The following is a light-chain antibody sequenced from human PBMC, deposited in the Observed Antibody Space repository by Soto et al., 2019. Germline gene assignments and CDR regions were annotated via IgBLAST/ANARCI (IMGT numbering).Light chain of an antibody. V-gene: IGLV1-44*01. CDR1: SSNIGSET. CDR3: AVWDDSLNGYV. Sequence: LTQPPSASGTPGQRVTISCSGSSSNIGSETVNWYQQVPGTAPKLLIYGNNQRPSGVPDRFSGSKSGTSASLAISGLQSEDEADYYCAVWDDSLNGYVFATGTKVTVL. CDR2: GNN. J-gene: IGLJ1*01.